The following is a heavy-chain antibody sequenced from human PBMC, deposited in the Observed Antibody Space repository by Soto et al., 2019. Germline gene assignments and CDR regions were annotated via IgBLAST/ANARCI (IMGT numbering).Heavy chain of an antibody. Sequence: QVQLQQWGAGLLKPSENLSLTCAVYGGSFSGYYWRWIRQPPGKGLEWIGEINHSGSTNYNPSLKRRVTISVDSSTIPLSLKLSYVTAADTAVYYCARRRHPLGHGSGSYGYWGQGTLVTVSS. CDR1: GGSFSGYY. V-gene: IGHV4-34*01. CDR2: INHSGST. J-gene: IGHJ4*02. CDR3: ARRRHPLGHGSGSYGY. D-gene: IGHD3-10*01.